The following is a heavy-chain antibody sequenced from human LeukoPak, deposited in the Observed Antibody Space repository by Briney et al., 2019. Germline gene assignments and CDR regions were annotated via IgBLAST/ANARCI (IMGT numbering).Heavy chain of an antibody. V-gene: IGHV4-34*01. CDR2: INHSGST. CDR3: AKDPRLEQLASFDY. J-gene: IGHJ4*02. CDR1: GGSISSYY. Sequence: SETLSLTCTVSGGSISSYYWSWIRQPPGKGLEWIGEINHSGSTNYNPSLKSRVTISVDTSKNQFSLKLSSVTAADTAVYYCAKDPRLEQLASFDYWGQGTLVTVSS. D-gene: IGHD6-6*01.